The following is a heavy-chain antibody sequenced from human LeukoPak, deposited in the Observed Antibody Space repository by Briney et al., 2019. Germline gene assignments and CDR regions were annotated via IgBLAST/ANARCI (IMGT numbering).Heavy chain of an antibody. J-gene: IGHJ4*02. CDR2: VSDSGSSA. D-gene: IGHD5-12*01. CDR3: AKGRRVATAPPDSY. CDR1: GFTFRNSG. Sequence: GGSLRLSCAASGFTFRNSGMSWVRQAPGKGLEWVSVVSDSGSSAYYTDSVKGRFTISRDNSKNTLYLQMNSLRAEDTAVYYCAKGRRVATAPPDSYWGQGTLVTVSS. V-gene: IGHV3-23*01.